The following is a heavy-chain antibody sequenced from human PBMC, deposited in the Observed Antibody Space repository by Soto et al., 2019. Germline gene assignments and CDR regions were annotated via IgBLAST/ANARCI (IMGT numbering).Heavy chain of an antibody. J-gene: IGHJ6*02. CDR2: ISSSSSYI. Sequence: GGSLRLSCAASGFTFSNYSMNWVRQAPGKGLEWVSSISSSSSYIYYADSVKGRFTISRDNAKNSLYLQMNSLRAEDTAVYYCARVSSPPTGYYYGMDVWGQGTTVTVSS. CDR3: ARVSSPPTGYYYGMDV. V-gene: IGHV3-21*01. CDR1: GFTFSNYS. D-gene: IGHD6-13*01.